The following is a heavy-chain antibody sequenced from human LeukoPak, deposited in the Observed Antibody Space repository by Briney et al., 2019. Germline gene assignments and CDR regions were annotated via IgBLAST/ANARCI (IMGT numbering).Heavy chain of an antibody. CDR3: AKDSPYGGSFYYIDY. CDR1: GFSFSSYW. V-gene: IGHV3-7*03. CDR2: IKEDGSEK. D-gene: IGHD2/OR15-2a*01. J-gene: IGHJ4*02. Sequence: GGSLRLSCAASGFSFSSYWMDWVRQAPGKGLEWVANIKEDGSEKYYEDSVKGRFTISRDNAKNSLYLQMNSLRAEDTAVYYCAKDSPYGGSFYYIDYWGQGTLVTVSS.